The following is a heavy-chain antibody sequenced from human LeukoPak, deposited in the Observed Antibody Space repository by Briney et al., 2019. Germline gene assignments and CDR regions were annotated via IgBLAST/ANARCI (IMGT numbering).Heavy chain of an antibody. V-gene: IGHV3-30*01. D-gene: IGHD5-24*01. CDR2: ISYDGSNK. CDR1: GFTFSSYA. Sequence: PGGSLRLSCAASGFTFSSYAMHWVRQAPGKGLEWVAVISYDGSNKYYADSVKGRFTISRHNSKNTLYLQMNSLRAEDTAVYYCAREEGDGYFDYWGQGTLVTVSS. J-gene: IGHJ4*02. CDR3: AREEGDGYFDY.